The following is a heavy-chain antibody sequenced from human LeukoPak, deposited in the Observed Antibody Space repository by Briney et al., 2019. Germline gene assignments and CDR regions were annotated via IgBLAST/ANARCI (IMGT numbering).Heavy chain of an antibody. Sequence: GGSLRLSCAASGFTFSSYEMNWVRQAPGKGLEWVANIKQAGTEKYYVDSVKGRFTISRDNAKNSLYLQMNSVRAEDTAVYYCARDWHNLYFYSYYYMDVWGKGTTVTVSS. CDR3: ARDWHNLYFYSYYYMDV. V-gene: IGHV3-7*01. CDR2: IKQAGTEK. J-gene: IGHJ6*03. CDR1: GFTFSSYE. D-gene: IGHD5-24*01.